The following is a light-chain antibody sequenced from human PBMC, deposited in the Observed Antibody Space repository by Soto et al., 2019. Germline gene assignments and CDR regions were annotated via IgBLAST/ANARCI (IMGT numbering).Light chain of an antibody. CDR3: QQYNNWPFT. Sequence: EIVMTQSPATLSVSPGERATLSCRASQSISSNLAWYQQKPGQAPRLLIYGASTRATGIPATFSGSGSGTEFTLTISSLQSEDFAVYYCQQYNNWPFTFGAGTKVDI. J-gene: IGKJ3*01. CDR1: QSISSN. CDR2: GAS. V-gene: IGKV3-15*01.